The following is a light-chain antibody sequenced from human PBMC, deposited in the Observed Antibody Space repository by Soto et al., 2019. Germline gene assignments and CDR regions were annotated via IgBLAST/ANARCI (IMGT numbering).Light chain of an antibody. CDR1: QSISSW. J-gene: IGKJ4*01. V-gene: IGKV1-5*01. CDR3: EKYNSYPLT. CDR2: DAS. Sequence: DIQMPQSPSTLSASVGDRFTITCRASQSISSWLAWYQQKPGKATKLLIYDASSLESGVPSRFSGSGSGTEFTLTISSLQPDDFATYYCEKYNSYPLTFGGGNKVDI.